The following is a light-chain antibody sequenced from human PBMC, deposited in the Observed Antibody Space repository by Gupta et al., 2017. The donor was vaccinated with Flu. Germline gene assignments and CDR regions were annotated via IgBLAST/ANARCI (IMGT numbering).Light chain of an antibody. J-gene: IGKJ1*01. Sequence: DIQMTQSPSSLSASVGDRVTITCRASQSISNYLNWYQQKPGTAPKLLIYAASTLQSGVPSRFSGSGSGTDFTLTISRLQTEDFATYFCQQSYRTVGTFGQGTKVEIK. CDR2: AAS. CDR1: QSISNY. V-gene: IGKV1-39*01. CDR3: QQSYRTVGT.